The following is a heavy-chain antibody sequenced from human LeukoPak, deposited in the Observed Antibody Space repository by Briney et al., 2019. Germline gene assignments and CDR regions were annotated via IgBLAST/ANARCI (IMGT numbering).Heavy chain of an antibody. D-gene: IGHD6-13*01. Sequence: KPSETLFLTCTVSGGSISSSTYYWGWIRQPPGKGLEWIGSLYNSASTHYNPSLKSRVTMAVDTSKNQFSLKLRSVTAADTAIYYCARNKTITAAGTFDYWGQGTLVTVSS. J-gene: IGHJ4*02. CDR1: GGSISSSTYY. V-gene: IGHV4-39*01. CDR3: ARNKTITAAGTFDY. CDR2: LYNSAST.